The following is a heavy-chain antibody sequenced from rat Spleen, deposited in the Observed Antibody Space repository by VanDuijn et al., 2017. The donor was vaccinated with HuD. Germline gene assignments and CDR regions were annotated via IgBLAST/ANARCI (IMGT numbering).Heavy chain of an antibody. CDR3: AREREGIVS. J-gene: IGHJ2*01. CDR2: ISNIGDT. V-gene: IGHV5-31*01. CDR1: GITFNNYW. D-gene: IGHD1-11*01. Sequence: EVQLVESGGGRVQPGRSLRLSCVASGITFNNYWMTWIRQAPGKGLEWVASISNIGDTYYSDSVKGRFSISRDNAKSTLYLQMSKLKSEDTAIYYCAREREGIVSWGQGVMVTVSS.